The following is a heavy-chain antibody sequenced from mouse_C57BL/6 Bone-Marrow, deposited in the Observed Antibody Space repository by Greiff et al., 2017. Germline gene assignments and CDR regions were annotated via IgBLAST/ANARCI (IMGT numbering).Heavy chain of an antibody. CDR2: ISYDGSN. V-gene: IGHV3-6*01. CDR1: GYSITSGYY. J-gene: IGHJ3*01. Sequence: ESGPGLVKPSQSLSLTCSVTGYSITSGYYWNWIRQFPGNKLEWMGYISYDGSNNYNPSLKNRISITRDTSTNQFFLKLNSVTTEDTATYYCARDGYAFAYWGQGTLVTVSA. D-gene: IGHD2-2*01. CDR3: ARDGYAFAY.